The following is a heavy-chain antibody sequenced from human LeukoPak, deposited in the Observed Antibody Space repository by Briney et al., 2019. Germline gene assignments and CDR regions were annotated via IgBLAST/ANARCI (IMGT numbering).Heavy chain of an antibody. J-gene: IGHJ5*02. D-gene: IGHD3-9*01. CDR1: GGSISSYY. CDR3: AREGVYYDILTGFSRIKWFDP. V-gene: IGHV4-59*12. CDR2: IYYSGST. Sequence: SETLSLTCTVSGGSISSYYWSWIRQPPGKGLEWIGYIYYSGSTNYNPSLKSRVTISVDTSKNQFSLKLSSVTAADTAVYYCAREGVYYDILTGFSRIKWFDPWGQGTLVTVSS.